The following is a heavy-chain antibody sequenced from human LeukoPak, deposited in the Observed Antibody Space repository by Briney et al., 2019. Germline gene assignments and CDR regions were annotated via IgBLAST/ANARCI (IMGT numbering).Heavy chain of an antibody. CDR3: AKWRYSSGWYRKVYFDY. CDR1: GFTFSSYA. V-gene: IGHV3-23*01. J-gene: IGHJ4*02. CDR2: ISGSGGST. Sequence: GPLRLSCAASGFTFSSYAMSWVRQAPGKGLEWVSAISGSGGSTYYADSVKGRFTISRDNSKNTLYLQMNSLRAEDTAVYYCAKWRYSSGWYRKVYFDYWGQGTLVTVSS. D-gene: IGHD6-19*01.